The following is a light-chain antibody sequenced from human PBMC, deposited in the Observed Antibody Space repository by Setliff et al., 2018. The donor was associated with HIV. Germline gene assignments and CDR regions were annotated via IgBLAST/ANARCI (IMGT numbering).Light chain of an antibody. CDR2: DVI. CDR3: SSYTTSSTLYV. V-gene: IGLV2-14*02. J-gene: IGLJ1*01. CDR1: SSDVGNYDL. Sequence: QSALTQPASVSGSPGQSITISCTGSSSDVGNYDLVSWYQQHPGKAPKLMIYDVINRPSGVSNRFSGSRSGNTASLTISGLQVEDEADYYCSSYTTSSTLYVFGPGTKGTV.